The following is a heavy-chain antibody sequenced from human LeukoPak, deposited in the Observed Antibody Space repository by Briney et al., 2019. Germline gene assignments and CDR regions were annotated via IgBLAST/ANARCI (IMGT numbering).Heavy chain of an antibody. J-gene: IGHJ6*02. Sequence: ASVKVSCKASGYTFTGYYMHWVRQAPGQGLEWMGWINPNSGGTNYAQKFQGWVTMTRDTSISTAYMELSRLRSDDTAVYYCARGGIAAAGAPFGFGTFDVWGQGTTVTVSS. CDR1: GYTFTGYY. CDR2: INPNSGGT. CDR3: ARGGIAAAGAPFGFGTFDV. V-gene: IGHV1-2*04. D-gene: IGHD6-13*01.